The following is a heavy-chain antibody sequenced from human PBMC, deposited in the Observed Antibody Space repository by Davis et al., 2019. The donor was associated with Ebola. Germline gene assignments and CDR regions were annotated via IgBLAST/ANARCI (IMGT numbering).Heavy chain of an antibody. CDR1: GGTFSTYD. D-gene: IGHD5-18*01. CDR3: ARDLGTAMATE. Sequence: AASVKVSCKASGGTFSTYDIDWVRQAPEHGLEWMGRIIPMLGIPNYAQRFQGRVTITADKSTSTAYMELSSLRSEDTAMYYCARDLGTAMATEWGQGTLVTVSS. V-gene: IGHV1-69*04. J-gene: IGHJ4*02. CDR2: IIPMLGIP.